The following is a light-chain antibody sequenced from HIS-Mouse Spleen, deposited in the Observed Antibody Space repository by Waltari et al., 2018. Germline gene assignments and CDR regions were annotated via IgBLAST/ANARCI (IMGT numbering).Light chain of an antibody. Sequence: SSELTQDPAVSVALGQTVRITCQGDSLRSYYASWYQQKPGHAPVLVIYGKNNRPSGIPGRFSGSSSGNTASLTITGAQAEDEADYYCNSRDSSGNHVVFGGGTKLTVL. CDR1: SLRSYY. J-gene: IGLJ2*01. V-gene: IGLV3-19*01. CDR3: NSRDSSGNHVV. CDR2: GKN.